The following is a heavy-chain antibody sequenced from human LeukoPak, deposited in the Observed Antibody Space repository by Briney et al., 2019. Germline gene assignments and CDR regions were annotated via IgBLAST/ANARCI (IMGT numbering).Heavy chain of an antibody. CDR1: GGSISSSNW. D-gene: IGHD3-10*01. V-gene: IGHV4-4*02. Sequence: KTSETLSLTCAVSGGSISSSNWWSWVRQPPGKGLEWIGEIYHSGSTNYNPSLKSRVTISVDKSKNQFSLKLSSVTAADTAVYYCARSFTMVRGVIVSDYWGQGTLVTVSS. CDR2: IYHSGST. J-gene: IGHJ4*02. CDR3: ARSFTMVRGVIVSDY.